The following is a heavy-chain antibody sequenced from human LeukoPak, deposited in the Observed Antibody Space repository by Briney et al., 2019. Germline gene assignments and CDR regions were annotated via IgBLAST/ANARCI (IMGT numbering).Heavy chain of an antibody. V-gene: IGHV3-48*01. CDR1: GFTFSSYS. CDR3: ARLGAMAHFDY. J-gene: IGHJ4*02. Sequence: GGSLRLSCAASGFTFSSYSMNWVRQAPGKGLEWVSYISSSSTIYYADSVKGRFTISRDNAKNSLYLQMNSLRAEDTAVYYCARLGAMAHFDYWGQGTLVTVSS. D-gene: IGHD1-26*01. CDR2: ISSSSTI.